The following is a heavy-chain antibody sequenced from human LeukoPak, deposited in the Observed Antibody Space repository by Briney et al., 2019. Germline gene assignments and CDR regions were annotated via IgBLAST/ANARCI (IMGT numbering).Heavy chain of an antibody. Sequence: ASVKVSCKASGYTFTDHYIHWVRQAPGQGLEWMGWINPNSGGTNSAQKFQGRVTMTRDTSISTAYMELSRLRSDDTAVYYCARSWRFCSGDSCYPIDYWGQGTLVTVSS. D-gene: IGHD2-15*01. CDR3: ARSWRFCSGDSCYPIDY. CDR1: GYTFTDHY. V-gene: IGHV1-2*02. J-gene: IGHJ4*02. CDR2: INPNSGGT.